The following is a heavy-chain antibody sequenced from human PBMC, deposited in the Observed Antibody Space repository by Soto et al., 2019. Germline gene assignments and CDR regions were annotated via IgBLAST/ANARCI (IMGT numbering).Heavy chain of an antibody. CDR2: ISAYNGNT. CDR1: GYTFTSYG. V-gene: IGHV1-18*01. CDR3: ARDLPPPKRGYSGYDSFFAAPHWFDP. J-gene: IGHJ5*02. Sequence: ASVKVSCKASGYTFTSYGISWVRQAPGQGLEWMGWISAYNGNTNYAQKLQGRVTMTTDTSTSTAYMELRSLRSDDTAVYYCARDLPPPKRGYSGYDSFFAAPHWFDPWGQGPLVTVSS. D-gene: IGHD5-12*01.